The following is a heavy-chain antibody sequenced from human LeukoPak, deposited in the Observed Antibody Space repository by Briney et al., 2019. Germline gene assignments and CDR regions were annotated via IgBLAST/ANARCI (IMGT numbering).Heavy chain of an antibody. CDR1: GFTFGDHG. CDR2: ITWSGGST. Sequence: GSLRLSFEASGFTFGDHGMSWVRPAPGKGLEWVSAITWSGGSTDYADSVKGRFTISRDNARNSLSLQMSSLRAEDTALYYCARGSGTLRTPFDLWGQGTLVIVSS. J-gene: IGHJ4*02. CDR3: ARGSGTLRTPFDL. V-gene: IGHV3-20*03. D-gene: IGHD1-26*01.